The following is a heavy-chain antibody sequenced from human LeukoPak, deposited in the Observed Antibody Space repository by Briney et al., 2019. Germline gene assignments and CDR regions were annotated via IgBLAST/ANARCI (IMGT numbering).Heavy chain of an antibody. CDR1: GGSISSGGYY. CDR2: IYYSGST. CDR3: ARTCSSTSCYSTFDP. V-gene: IGHV4-31*03. D-gene: IGHD2-2*01. J-gene: IGHJ5*02. Sequence: PSQTLSLTCTVSGGSISSGGYYWSWLRQHPGKGLEWIGYIYYSGSTYYNPSLKSRVTISVDTSKNQFSLKLSSVTAADTAVYYCARTCSSTSCYSTFDPWGQGTLVTVSS.